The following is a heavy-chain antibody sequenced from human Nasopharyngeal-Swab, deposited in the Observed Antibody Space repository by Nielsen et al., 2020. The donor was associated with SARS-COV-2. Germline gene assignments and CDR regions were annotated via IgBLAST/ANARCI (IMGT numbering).Heavy chain of an antibody. V-gene: IGHV5-51*01. J-gene: IGHJ6*02. CDR1: GYSFTNYW. Sequence: GGSLRLSCKGSGYSFTNYWIGWVRQMPGKGLEWMGIIYPGDSDTSYSPSFQGQVTISADKSISTAYLQWSSLKASDTAMYYCARRYSSSWYGDYYYGMDVWGQGTTVTVSS. CDR3: ARRYSSSWYGDYYYGMDV. D-gene: IGHD6-13*01. CDR2: IYPGDSDT.